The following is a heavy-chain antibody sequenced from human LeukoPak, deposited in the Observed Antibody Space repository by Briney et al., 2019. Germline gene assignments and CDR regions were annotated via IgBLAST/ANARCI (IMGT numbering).Heavy chain of an antibody. J-gene: IGHJ6*02. CDR1: GGSFSNYY. V-gene: IGHV4-34*01. Sequence: SETLSLTCAVYGGSFSNYYWTWIRQPPGKGLEWIGEINQSGVSNYNPSLKSRVTISVDTSKNQFSLKLSSVTAADTAVYHCARDNWNYGSSMDVWGQGTTVTVSS. D-gene: IGHD1-7*01. CDR2: INQSGVS. CDR3: ARDNWNYGSSMDV.